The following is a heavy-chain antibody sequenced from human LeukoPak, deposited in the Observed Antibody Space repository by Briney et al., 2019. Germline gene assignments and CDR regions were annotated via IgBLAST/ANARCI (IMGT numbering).Heavy chain of an antibody. D-gene: IGHD3-9*01. Sequence: GGSLRLSCAASGFTFSTYPMTWVRQAPGKGLEWVSAVGASGVTTYYADSVKGRFTISRDNAKNSLYLQMNSLRAEDTAVYYCARNEAYDILTGYYRRGTDYWGQGTLVTVSS. V-gene: IGHV3-23*01. J-gene: IGHJ4*02. CDR2: VGASGVTT. CDR1: GFTFSTYP. CDR3: ARNEAYDILTGYYRRGTDY.